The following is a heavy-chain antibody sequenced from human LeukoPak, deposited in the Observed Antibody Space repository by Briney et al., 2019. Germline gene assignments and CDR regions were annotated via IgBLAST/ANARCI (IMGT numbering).Heavy chain of an antibody. CDR1: GGTFSSYA. V-gene: IGHV1-69*06. CDR2: IIPIFGTA. J-gene: IGHJ4*02. Sequence: SVKVSCKASGGTFSSYAISWVRQAPGQGLEWMGRIIPIFGTASYAQRFQGRVTITADKSTSTAYMELSSLRSEDTAVYYCASGPNDPEGRFDYWGQGTLVTVSS. CDR3: ASGPNDPEGRFDY.